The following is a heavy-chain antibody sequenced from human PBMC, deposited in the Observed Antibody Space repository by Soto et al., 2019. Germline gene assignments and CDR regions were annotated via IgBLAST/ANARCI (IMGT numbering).Heavy chain of an antibody. D-gene: IGHD2-2*01. Sequence: PGGSLRLSCAASGFTFSSYWMHWVRQAPGKGLVWVSRINSDGSSTSYADSVKGRFTISRDNAKNTLYLQMNSLRAEDTAVYYCAKGRPLEVAAANSEPEFDYWGQGSLVTVSS. J-gene: IGHJ4*02. V-gene: IGHV3-74*01. CDR1: GFTFSSYW. CDR3: AKGRPLEVAAANSEPEFDY. CDR2: INSDGSST.